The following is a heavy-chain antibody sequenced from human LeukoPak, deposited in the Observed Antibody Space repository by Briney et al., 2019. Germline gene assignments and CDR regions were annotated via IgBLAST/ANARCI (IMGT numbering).Heavy chain of an antibody. D-gene: IGHD3-22*01. V-gene: IGHV3-48*01. CDR1: GFTFSSYN. Sequence: PGGSLRLSCAASGFTFSSYNMNWVRQAPGKGMEWVSYISISSTTIYHADSVKGRFTISRDNGKNSMSLQMNSLRAEDTAVYYCAISTYYYDSSGTRHWYFDLWGRGTLVTVSS. CDR3: AISTYYYDSSGTRHWYFDL. CDR2: ISISSTTI. J-gene: IGHJ2*01.